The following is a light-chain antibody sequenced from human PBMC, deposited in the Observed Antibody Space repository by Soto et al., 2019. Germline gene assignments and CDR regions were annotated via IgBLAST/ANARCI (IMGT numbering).Light chain of an antibody. CDR2: EAS. V-gene: IGLV2-18*01. CDR1: STDFVSYNR. Sequence: QSVLTQPPSVSGSPGQSVTISCTGTSTDFVSYNRVSWYQQPPGTAPKLIIYEASNRPSGVPGRFSGSKSGNTASLTIYGLQAADEADYYCSLYTSENTYVFGNGTKVTVL. J-gene: IGLJ1*01. CDR3: SLYTSENTYV.